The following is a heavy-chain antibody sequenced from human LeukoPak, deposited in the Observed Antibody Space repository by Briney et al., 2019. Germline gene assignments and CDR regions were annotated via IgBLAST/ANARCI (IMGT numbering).Heavy chain of an antibody. J-gene: IGHJ3*02. V-gene: IGHV3-23*01. D-gene: IGHD5-24*01. CDR3: AKDRRDGFLGDAFDI. CDR1: GFSFSSYA. CDR2: ISGRGVST. Sequence: GGSLRLSCAASGFSFSSYAMNWVRQAPGKGLEWVSVISGRGVSTYYADSVKGRFTISRDDSKNTLYLQMHSLRAEDTAVHYCAKDRRDGFLGDAFDIWGQGTMVTVSS.